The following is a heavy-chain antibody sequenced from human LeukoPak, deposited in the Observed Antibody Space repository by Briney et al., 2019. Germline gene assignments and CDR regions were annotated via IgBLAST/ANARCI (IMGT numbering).Heavy chain of an antibody. Sequence: GGSLRLSCAASGFTFTNYWMIWVRQAPGKGLEWVGSVQQDGSGSSYVASVRGRFTIFRDNGGNSVFLQMNSLRADDTAIYYCARGNTLEVWGQGTTVTVSS. CDR2: VQQDGSGS. V-gene: IGHV3-7*04. CDR1: GFTFTNYW. J-gene: IGHJ6*02. CDR3: ARGNTLEV.